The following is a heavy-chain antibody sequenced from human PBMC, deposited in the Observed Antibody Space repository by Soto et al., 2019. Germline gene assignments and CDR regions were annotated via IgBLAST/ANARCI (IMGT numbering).Heavy chain of an antibody. Sequence: ASVKVSCKTSGYTFTSYDINWVRQAPGQGLEWVGWMNTNSDDTRSAQKFRGRLTLTRDKSMRAVYMKLSNLRPDDTAVYYCARQWSAAGHFYGMDVWGQGTTVTVSS. J-gene: IGHJ6*02. CDR3: ARQWSAAGHFYGMDV. V-gene: IGHV1-8*01. CDR1: GYTFTSYD. CDR2: MNTNSDDT. D-gene: IGHD6-13*01.